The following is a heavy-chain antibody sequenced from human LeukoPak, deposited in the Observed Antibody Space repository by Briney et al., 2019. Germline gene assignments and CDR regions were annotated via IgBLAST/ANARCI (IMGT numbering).Heavy chain of an antibody. CDR3: VKERDRGVDVADDFDL. CDR1: GFTLRDYS. J-gene: IGHJ4*02. Sequence: GGSLTLPCAASGFTLRDYSMVWVRQVPGGGREGVSAFSIPTYTVYADHVKGRFIISRDNSKNTLYLQMNNLRAEDTAVYYCVKERDRGVDVADDFDLWGQGTLVTVSS. CDR2: FSIPTYT. V-gene: IGHV3-53*01. D-gene: IGHD6-19*01.